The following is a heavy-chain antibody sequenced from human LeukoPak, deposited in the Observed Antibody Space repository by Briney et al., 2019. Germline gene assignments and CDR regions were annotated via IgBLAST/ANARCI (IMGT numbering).Heavy chain of an antibody. D-gene: IGHD5-18*01. V-gene: IGHV3-74*01. CDR1: GFTFSKYW. CDR2: IYIDGTGI. J-gene: IGHJ3*02. CDR3: ARAPPSNGYSYHFDI. Sequence: GGSLRLSCAASGFTFSKYWMHWVRQAPGKGLVWVSRIYIDGTGIVYAGSVKGRFIISRDNAKNTLYLQMNSLRVEDMAVYYCARAPPSNGYSYHFDIWGQGTMVTVSS.